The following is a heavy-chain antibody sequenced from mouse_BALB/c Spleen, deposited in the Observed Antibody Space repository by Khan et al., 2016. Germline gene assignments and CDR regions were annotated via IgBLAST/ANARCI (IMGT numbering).Heavy chain of an antibody. V-gene: IGHV5-9-4*01. CDR1: GFTFSSYA. J-gene: IGHJ1*01. CDR2: ISSGGTYT. D-gene: IGHD1-1*01. Sequence: EVELVESGGDLVKPGGSLKLSCAASGFTFSSYAMSWVRQSPEKRLEWVAEISSGGTYTYYPDTVTGRFTISRDNAKNTLYLEMSSLRSEDTAMYFCARVPQYYGSIYLYFDVWGAGTTVTVSS. CDR3: ARVPQYYGSIYLYFDV.